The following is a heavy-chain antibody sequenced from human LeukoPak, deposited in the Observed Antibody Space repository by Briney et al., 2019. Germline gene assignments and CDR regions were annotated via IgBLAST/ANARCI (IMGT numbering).Heavy chain of an antibody. J-gene: IGHJ4*02. CDR2: IYYTGTT. V-gene: IGHV4-59*01. D-gene: IGHD5-18*01. CDR1: NGSISSFY. Sequence: SETLSLTCTVSNGSISSFYWTWIRQPPGKGLEWIGYIYYTGTTDYNPSLKSRVTISVDTSKNQFSLKLSSVTAADTAVYYCARGYGRYFDYWGRGTLVTVSS. CDR3: ARGYGRYFDY.